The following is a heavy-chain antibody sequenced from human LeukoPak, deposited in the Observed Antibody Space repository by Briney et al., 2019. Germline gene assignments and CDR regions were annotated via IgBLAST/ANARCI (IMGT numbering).Heavy chain of an antibody. J-gene: IGHJ5*02. V-gene: IGHV1-2*06. CDR2: INPNSGGT. Sequence: RASVKASCKASGYTFTGYYMHWVRQAPGQGLEWMGRINPNSGGTNYAQKFQGRVTMTRDTSISTAYMELSRLRSDDTAVYYCARGGAQRYSSSWYGFFDPWGQGTLVTVSS. CDR3: ARGGAQRYSSSWYGFFDP. D-gene: IGHD6-13*01. CDR1: GYTFTGYY.